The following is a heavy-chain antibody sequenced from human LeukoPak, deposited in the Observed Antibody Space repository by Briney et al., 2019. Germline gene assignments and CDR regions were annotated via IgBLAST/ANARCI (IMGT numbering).Heavy chain of an antibody. D-gene: IGHD3-16*01. J-gene: IGHJ5*02. CDR3: ARAGGDVRLGWFDP. CDR1: GYTFTSYG. V-gene: IGHV1-18*01. CDR2: TSAYNGNT. Sequence: GASVKVSCKASGYTFTSYGISWVRQAPGQGLEWMGWTSAYNGNTGYAQKLQGRVTMTTDTSTSTAYMELRSLRSDDTAVYYCARAGGDVRLGWFDPWGQGTLVTVSS.